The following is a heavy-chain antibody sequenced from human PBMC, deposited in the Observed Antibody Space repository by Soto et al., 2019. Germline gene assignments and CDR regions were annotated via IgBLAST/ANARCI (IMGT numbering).Heavy chain of an antibody. D-gene: IGHD2-2*02. J-gene: IGHJ6*02. CDR3: ARDKMTYCSSTSFYSYYGMDV. V-gene: IGHV1-69*08. Sequence: QVQLVQSGAEVKKPGSSVKVSCKASGGTFSSYTISWVRQAPGQGLEWMGRIIPILGIANYAQKFQGRVTITADKSTSTAYMELSSLRSEDTAVYYCARDKMTYCSSTSFYSYYGMDVWGQGTTVTVSS. CDR1: GGTFSSYT. CDR2: IIPILGIA.